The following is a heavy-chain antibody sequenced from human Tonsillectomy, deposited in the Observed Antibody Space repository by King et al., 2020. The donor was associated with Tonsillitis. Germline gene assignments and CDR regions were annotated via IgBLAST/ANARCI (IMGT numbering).Heavy chain of an antibody. CDR1: GFTFSSYC. J-gene: IGHJ3*02. D-gene: IGHD3-3*01. CDR2: ISSSSSTI. Sequence: VQLVESGGGLVQPGGSLRPSCAASGFTFSSYCMNWVRQPPGKGLEWVSYISSSSSTIYYPDSVKGRFTISRDNDKNSLYLQMNSLIDEDAAVYYCERGISIWVERAKVALCS. CDR3: ERGISI. V-gene: IGHV3-48*02.